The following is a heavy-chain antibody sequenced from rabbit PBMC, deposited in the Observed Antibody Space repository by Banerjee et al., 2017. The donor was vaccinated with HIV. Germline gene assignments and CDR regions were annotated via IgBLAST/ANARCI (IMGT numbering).Heavy chain of an antibody. J-gene: IGHJ4*01. CDR1: GFDFSSNA. V-gene: IGHV1S45*01. Sequence: QEQLEESGGDLVKPGASLTLTCTASGFDFSSNAMSWVRQAPGKGLEWIALNGAGSSGSTWYATWAKGRFTISKTSSTTVTLQMTSLTAADTATYFCARATSDYGSWDYFNLWGPGTLVTVS. CDR3: ARATSDYGSWDYFNL. CDR2: NGAGSSGST. D-gene: IGHD1-1*01.